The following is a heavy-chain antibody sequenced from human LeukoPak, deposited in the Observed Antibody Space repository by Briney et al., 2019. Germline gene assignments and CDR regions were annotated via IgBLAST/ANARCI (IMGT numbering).Heavy chain of an antibody. J-gene: IGHJ3*02. CDR2: ISSNGGST. V-gene: IGHV3-64*01. D-gene: IGHD3-22*01. CDR3: ARDLYDSSGLDAFDI. Sequence: GGSLRLSCVASGFTFSSYAMHWVRQAPGKGLEYVSAISSNGGSTYDANSVKGRFTISRDNSNNTLYLQMGILRAEDMAVYYCARDLYDSSGLDAFDIWGQGTMVTVSS. CDR1: GFTFSSYA.